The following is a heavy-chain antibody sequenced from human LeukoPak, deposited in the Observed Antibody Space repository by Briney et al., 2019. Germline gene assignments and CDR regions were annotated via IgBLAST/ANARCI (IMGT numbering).Heavy chain of an antibody. V-gene: IGHV3-53*01. CDR2: IYTAGST. D-gene: IGHD6-25*01. Sequence: GGSLRLSGAASGFTVSGNYMSWVRQAPGKGLEWVSVIYTAGSTYNADSVKGRFTISRDKSKNTLYLQMNTLRAEDTAVYFCAGGNTWPGLSYWGQGTLLTVSS. J-gene: IGHJ4*02. CDR3: AGGNTWPGLSY. CDR1: GFTVSGNY.